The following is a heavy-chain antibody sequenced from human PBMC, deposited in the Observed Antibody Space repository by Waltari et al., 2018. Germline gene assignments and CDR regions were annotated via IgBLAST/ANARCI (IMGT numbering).Heavy chain of an antibody. CDR1: GYTFTSYA. D-gene: IGHD6-13*01. J-gene: IGHJ5*02. V-gene: IGHV7-4-1*02. CDR3: ARDSSSWYSRYNWFDP. CDR2: INTNTGNP. Sequence: QVQLVQSGSELKKPGASVKVSCKASGYTFTSYAMNWVRQAHGQGLEWMGWINTNTGNPTYAQGFTGRFVFSLDTSVSTAYLQISSLKSEDTAVYYCARDSSSWYSRYNWFDPWGQGTLVTVSS.